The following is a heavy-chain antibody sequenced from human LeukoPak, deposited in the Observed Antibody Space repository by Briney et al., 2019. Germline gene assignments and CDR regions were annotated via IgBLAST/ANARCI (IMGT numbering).Heavy chain of an antibody. J-gene: IGHJ4*02. Sequence: SETLSLTCAVYGGSFSGYYWSWIRQPPGKGLEWIGEINHSGSTNYNPSLKSRVTISVDTSKNQFSLKLSSVTAADTAVYYCARGRTVPLFDYWGQGTLVTVSS. V-gene: IGHV4-34*01. CDR1: GGSFSGYY. CDR3: ARGRTVPLFDY. CDR2: INHSGST. D-gene: IGHD4-17*01.